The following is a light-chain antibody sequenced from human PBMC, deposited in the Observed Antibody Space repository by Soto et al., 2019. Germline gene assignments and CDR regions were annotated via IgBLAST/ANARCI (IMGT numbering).Light chain of an antibody. Sequence: EIVLTQSPGTLSLSTGERATLSCRASQSVRSTYLAWYQQKPGQAPRLLIYGASSRATGIPDRFSGSGSGTDFTLTISRLEPEDFAVYYCQRYASSTITFGQGTRLEIK. CDR1: QSVRSTY. CDR2: GAS. V-gene: IGKV3-20*01. J-gene: IGKJ5*01. CDR3: QRYASSTIT.